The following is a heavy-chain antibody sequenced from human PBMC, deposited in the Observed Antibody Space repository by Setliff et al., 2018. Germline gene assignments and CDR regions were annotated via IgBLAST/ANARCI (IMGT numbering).Heavy chain of an antibody. D-gene: IGHD3-10*01. CDR1: GFAFSGYS. Sequence: GGSLRLSCAASGFAFSGYSMTWVRQAPGKGLEWVANIKKDGDEKYYVDSVKGRFTISRDNAKNSLYLQMNSLRAEDTAVYYCARDGLLWFGELLSEYYFDYWGQGTLVTVSS. J-gene: IGHJ4*02. CDR3: ARDGLLWFGELLSEYYFDY. V-gene: IGHV3-7*01. CDR2: IKKDGDEK.